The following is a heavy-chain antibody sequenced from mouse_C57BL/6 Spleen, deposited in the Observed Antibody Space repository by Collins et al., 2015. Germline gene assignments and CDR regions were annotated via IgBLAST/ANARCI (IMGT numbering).Heavy chain of an antibody. CDR3: ARYGYGSWFAY. CDR2: IYPSDSET. D-gene: IGHD1-2*01. V-gene: IGHV1-61*01. CDR1: GYTFTSYW. Sequence: QAQLQQPGAELVRPGSSVKLSCKASGYTFTSYWMDWVKQRPGQGLEWIGNIYPSDSETHYNQKFKDKATLTVDKSSSTAYMQLSSLTSEDSAVYYCARYGYGSWFAYWGQGTLVTVSA. J-gene: IGHJ3*01.